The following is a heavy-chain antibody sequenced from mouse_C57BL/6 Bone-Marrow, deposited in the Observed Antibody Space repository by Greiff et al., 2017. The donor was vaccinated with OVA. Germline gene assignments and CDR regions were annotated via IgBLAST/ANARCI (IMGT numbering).Heavy chain of an antibody. CDR1: GFTFTDYY. CDR2: IRNKATGYTT. Sequence: EVMLVESGGGLVQPGGSLSLSCAASGFTFTDYYMSWVRQPPGKALEWLGFIRNKATGYTTEYSASVKGRFTISRDNSQSILYLQMNALRAEDSATYYCARYTDGSSYEWYFDVWGTGTTVTVSS. CDR3: ARYTDGSSYEWYFDV. V-gene: IGHV7-3*01. J-gene: IGHJ1*03. D-gene: IGHD1-1*01.